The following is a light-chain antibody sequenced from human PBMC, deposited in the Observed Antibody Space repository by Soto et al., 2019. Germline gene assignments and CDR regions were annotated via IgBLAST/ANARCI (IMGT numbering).Light chain of an antibody. CDR2: DAS. V-gene: IGKV3-11*01. J-gene: IGKJ1*01. CDR1: QSVRSY. CDR3: PHYNSYSEA. Sequence: EIVLTQSPATLSLSPGERATLSGRASQSVRSYLAWYQQKHGQAPRLXIYDASNRETGIPARFSGSGAGTECTLPISSLQPDDVATDYCPHYNSYSEAFGQGTQVDIK.